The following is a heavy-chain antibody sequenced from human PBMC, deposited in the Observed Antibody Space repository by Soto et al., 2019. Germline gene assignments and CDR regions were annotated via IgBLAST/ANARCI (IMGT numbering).Heavy chain of an antibody. CDR1: GYKVSTWHNFTSYW. D-gene: IGHD3-22*01. CDR3: ARQAYYYDSSGYRGGAFDI. J-gene: IGHJ3*02. CDR2: IYPGDSDT. V-gene: IGHV5-51*01. Sequence: PGESLKISCMGSGYKVSTWHNFTSYWIAWVRQMPGEGLEWMGIIYPGDSDTRYSPSFQGQVTISADKSISTAYLQWSSLKASDTAMYYCARQAYYYDSSGYRGGAFDIWGQGTMVTVSS.